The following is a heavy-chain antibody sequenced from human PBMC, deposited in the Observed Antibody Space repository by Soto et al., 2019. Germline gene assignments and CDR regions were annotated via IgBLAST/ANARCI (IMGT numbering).Heavy chain of an antibody. J-gene: IGHJ4*02. V-gene: IGHV3-21*01. Sequence: GGSLRLSCAASGFTFSSYSMNWVRQAPGKGLEWVSSISSSSSYIYYADSVKGRFTISRDNAKNSLYLQMNSLRAEDTAVYYCVGYCSSTSCSREFDYWGQGTLVTVSS. CDR3: VGYCSSTSCSREFDY. CDR2: ISSSSSYI. D-gene: IGHD2-2*01. CDR1: GFTFSSYS.